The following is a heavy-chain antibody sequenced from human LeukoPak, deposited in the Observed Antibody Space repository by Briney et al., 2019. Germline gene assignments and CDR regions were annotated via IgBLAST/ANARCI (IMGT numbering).Heavy chain of an antibody. Sequence: ASVKVSCKASGYTFTGYYMHWVRQAPGQGPEWMGWINPNSGGTNYAQKFEGRVTMTRDTSISTAYMELSRLRSDDTAVYYCARDYNVLRFLEWLPTFDYWGQGTLVTVSS. CDR2: INPNSGGT. CDR1: GYTFTGYY. CDR3: ARDYNVLRFLEWLPTFDY. V-gene: IGHV1-2*02. D-gene: IGHD3-3*01. J-gene: IGHJ4*02.